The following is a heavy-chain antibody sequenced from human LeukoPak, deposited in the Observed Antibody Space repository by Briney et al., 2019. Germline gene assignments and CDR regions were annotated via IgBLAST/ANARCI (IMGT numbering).Heavy chain of an antibody. CDR3: ARDVVGSLDY. D-gene: IGHD1-26*01. CDR1: GFTFSTYW. J-gene: IGHJ4*02. Sequence: GGSRRLSCAAAGFTFSTYWMAWVRQAPGKGLEWVANIKGDESARHQADSVKGRFTISRDNTQNSVYLQMNNLRGDDTAVYYCARDVVGSLDYWGQGTLVTVSS. V-gene: IGHV3-7*01. CDR2: IKGDESAR.